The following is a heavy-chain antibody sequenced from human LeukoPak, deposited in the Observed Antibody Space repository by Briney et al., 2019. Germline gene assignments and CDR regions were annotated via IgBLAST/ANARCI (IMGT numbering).Heavy chain of an antibody. Sequence: GGSLRLSCAASTFTFSNYAMSWVRQAPGKGLEWVSAISGSGDSTYYADSVKGRFTISRDNSKNTLYLQMNSLRAEDTAVYYCAKGGVVHAFDIWGQGTMVTVSS. J-gene: IGHJ3*02. CDR2: ISGSGDST. CDR3: AKGGVVHAFDI. V-gene: IGHV3-23*01. CDR1: TFTFSNYA. D-gene: IGHD2-15*01.